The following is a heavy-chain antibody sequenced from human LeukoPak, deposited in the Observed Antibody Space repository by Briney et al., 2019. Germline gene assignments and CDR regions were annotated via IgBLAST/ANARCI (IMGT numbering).Heavy chain of an antibody. D-gene: IGHD3-22*01. CDR1: GYTFTNNA. CDR2: INVYNGNT. Sequence: ASVKVSCKTSGYTFTNNAITWVRRAPGQGLEWLGWINVYNGNTNYAQKLQGRVTMTTDTSTTTVYMGLRSLRSDDTAVYYCARNHPYYYDSNGLYYFDYWGQGTLVTVSS. V-gene: IGHV1-18*01. CDR3: ARNHPYYYDSNGLYYFDY. J-gene: IGHJ4*02.